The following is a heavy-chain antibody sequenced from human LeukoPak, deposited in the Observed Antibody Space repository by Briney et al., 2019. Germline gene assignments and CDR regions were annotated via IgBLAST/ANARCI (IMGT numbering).Heavy chain of an antibody. J-gene: IGHJ3*02. V-gene: IGHV3-74*01. CDR2: INPDDGST. D-gene: IGHD2-21*01. CDR3: LTIVETDLDAFDI. CDR1: GFIFGDYS. Sequence: GGSLRLSCTVSGFIFGDYSMGWVRQAPGKGLVWVSRINPDDGSTSYADSVKGRFTISRDNAKSTLYLQMNSLRAEDTAVYYCLTIVETDLDAFDIWGQGTKVTVSS.